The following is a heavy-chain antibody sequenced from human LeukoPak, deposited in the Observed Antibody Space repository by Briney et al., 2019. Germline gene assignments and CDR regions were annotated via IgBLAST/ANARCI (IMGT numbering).Heavy chain of an antibody. CDR2: ISYDGSNK. J-gene: IGHJ1*01. V-gene: IGHV3-30-3*01. D-gene: IGHD3-22*01. CDR1: GFTFSSYA. CDR3: ARDNDYYDLRY. Sequence: PGGSLRLSCAASGFTFSSYAMHWVRQAPGKGLEWVAVISYDGSNKYYADSVKGRFTISRDNSKNTLYLQMNSLRAEDTAVYYCARDNDYYDLRYWGQGTLVTVSS.